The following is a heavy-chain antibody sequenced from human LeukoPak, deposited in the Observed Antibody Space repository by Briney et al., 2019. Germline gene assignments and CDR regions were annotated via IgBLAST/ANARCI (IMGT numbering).Heavy chain of an antibody. Sequence: ASVKVSCKASGYTFTSYAMHWARQAPGQRLEWMGWINAGNGNTKYSQKFQGRVTITRDTSASTAYMELSSLRSEDTAVYYCARDTVRHSGYNEWAFDIWGQGTMVTVSS. J-gene: IGHJ3*02. D-gene: IGHD5-12*01. V-gene: IGHV1-3*01. CDR1: GYTFTSYA. CDR2: INAGNGNT. CDR3: ARDTVRHSGYNEWAFDI.